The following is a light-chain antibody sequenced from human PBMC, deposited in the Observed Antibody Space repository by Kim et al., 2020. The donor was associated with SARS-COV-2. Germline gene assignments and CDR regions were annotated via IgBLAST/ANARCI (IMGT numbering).Light chain of an antibody. Sequence: GQRVTISCSGSNSNVGSHTVNWYQKLPGTAPTLLIYTDNQRPSGVPDRFSGSKSGTSASLAISGLQPEDEADYYCAAWDDSLPGVVFGGGTQLTVL. CDR2: TDN. J-gene: IGLJ3*02. V-gene: IGLV1-44*01. CDR3: AAWDDSLPGVV. CDR1: NSNVGSHT.